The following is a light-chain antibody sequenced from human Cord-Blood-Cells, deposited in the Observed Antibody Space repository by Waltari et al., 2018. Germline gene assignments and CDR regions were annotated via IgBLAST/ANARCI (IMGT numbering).Light chain of an antibody. J-gene: IGKJ3*01. CDR2: DAS. Sequence: AIQLTQSPSSLSASVGERVTITCRASQGISSALAWYQQKPGKAPKLLIYDASSLESGVPSRFSGSGSETDFTLTISSLQPEDFATYYCQQFNSYPSFGPGTKVDIK. V-gene: IGKV1-13*02. CDR1: QGISSA. CDR3: QQFNSYPS.